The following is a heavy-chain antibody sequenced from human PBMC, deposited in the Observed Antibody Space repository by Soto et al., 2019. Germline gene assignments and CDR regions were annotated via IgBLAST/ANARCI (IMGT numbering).Heavy chain of an antibody. J-gene: IGHJ4*02. CDR2: IYHSGIT. Sequence: QVQLQESGPGLLKPSGTLSLICAVSGGSISSSNWWTWVRQPPGKGLEWIAEIYHSGITNYNPSLNSRLTISLDRSRNQFSLGLSSVTAADTAVYYCAKRSVYGDVDYWGQGTLVTVSS. V-gene: IGHV4-4*02. CDR3: AKRSVYGDVDY. D-gene: IGHD4-17*01. CDR1: GGSISSSNW.